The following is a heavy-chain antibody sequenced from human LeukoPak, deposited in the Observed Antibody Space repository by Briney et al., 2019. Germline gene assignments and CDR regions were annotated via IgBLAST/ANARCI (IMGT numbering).Heavy chain of an antibody. V-gene: IGHV4-34*01. J-gene: IGHJ6*02. CDR1: GGSFSGYY. CDR2: LNQSGST. CDR3: ATLVTTGKGNLGYYYYYGMDV. Sequence: SETLSLTCAVYGGSFSGYYWSWIRQPPGKGLEWIGELNQSGSTNYNPSLKRRGTTAVDSSNNPFSLKLSSVTAADTAVYYCATLVTTGKGNLGYYYYYGMDVWGQGTTVTVSS. D-gene: IGHD4-11*01.